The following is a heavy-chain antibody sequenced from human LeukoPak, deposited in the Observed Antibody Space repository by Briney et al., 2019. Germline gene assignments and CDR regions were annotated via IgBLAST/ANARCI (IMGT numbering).Heavy chain of an antibody. CDR1: GGSVSDYY. D-gene: IGHD7-27*01. Sequence: SETLSLTCIVSGGSVSDYYWSWIRQSPGKGLEWIGYIYHTGSTSYSPSLKSRVTISADTSQNQFSLKLSSVTAADTAVYYCASRKLGNDYWGQGTLVTVSS. CDR2: IYHTGST. CDR3: ASRKLGNDY. V-gene: IGHV4-59*02. J-gene: IGHJ4*02.